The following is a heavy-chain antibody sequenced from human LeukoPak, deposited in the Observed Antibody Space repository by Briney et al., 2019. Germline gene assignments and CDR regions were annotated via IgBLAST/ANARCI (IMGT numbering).Heavy chain of an antibody. CDR1: GFTFSDRH. D-gene: IGHD3-16*01. Sequence: GGSLRLSCAASGFTFSDRHMDWVRQAPGKGLEWVGRSRDKARSYTTEYAASVKGRFTISRDVSKNSLYLQLNSLKSEDTALYYCVKVGGSDDHDALDIWGQGTRVTVSS. CDR2: SRDKARSYTT. CDR3: VKVGGSDDHDALDI. V-gene: IGHV3-72*01. J-gene: IGHJ3*02.